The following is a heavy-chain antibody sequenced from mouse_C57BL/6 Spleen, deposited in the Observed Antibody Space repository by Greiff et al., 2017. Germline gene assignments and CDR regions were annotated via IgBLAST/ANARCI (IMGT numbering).Heavy chain of an antibody. CDR3: ERDGSGYYAMDY. Sequence: QVQLQQPGAELVMPGASVKLSGKASGYTCTSYWMHWVKQRPGQGLEWIGETDPSDSYTNYNQEFKGKSTLTVDKSTSTAYMQLSSLASEDCAIYYCERDGSGYYAMDYWGQGTSVTVSS. CDR1: GYTCTSYW. CDR2: TDPSDSYT. D-gene: IGHD1-1*02. V-gene: IGHV1-69*01. J-gene: IGHJ4*01.